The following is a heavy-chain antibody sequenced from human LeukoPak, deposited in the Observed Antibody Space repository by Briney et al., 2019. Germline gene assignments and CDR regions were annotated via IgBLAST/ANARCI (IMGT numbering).Heavy chain of an antibody. D-gene: IGHD3-22*01. J-gene: IGHJ4*02. Sequence: PGRSLILSCAASGFTFSNYGMHWVRQAPDKGLEWVAVISYDGSNKYFADSVKGRFTISRDNAKNSLYLQMNSLRAEDTAVYYCARLNYDSSGGYWGQGTLVTVSS. CDR1: GFTFSNYG. V-gene: IGHV3-30*03. CDR3: ARLNYDSSGGY. CDR2: ISYDGSNK.